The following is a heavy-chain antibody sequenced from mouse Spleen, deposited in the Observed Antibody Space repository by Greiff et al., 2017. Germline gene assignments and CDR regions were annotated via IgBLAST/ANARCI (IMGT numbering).Heavy chain of an antibody. CDR3: AREGEGYFDY. V-gene: IGHV5-4*01. CDR2: ISDGGSYT. J-gene: IGHJ2*01. CDR1: GFTFSSYA. Sequence: EVQLVESGGGLVKPGGSLKLSCAASGFTFSSYAMSWVRQTPEKRLEWVATISDGGSYTYYPDNVKGRFTISRDNAKNNLYLQMSHLKSEDTAMYYCAREGEGYFDYWGQGTTLTVSS.